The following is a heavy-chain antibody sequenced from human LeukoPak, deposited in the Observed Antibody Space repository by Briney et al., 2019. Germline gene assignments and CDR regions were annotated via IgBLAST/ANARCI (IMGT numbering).Heavy chain of an antibody. Sequence: PSETLSLTCTVSGGSTSTISYFWGWIRQPPGKGLEWIGTISYSGSTYYNPSLKSRVTISVDTSKNQFSLKLSSVTAADTAIYYCARENSSGWYRNYFDYWGQGTLVTVSS. CDR1: GGSTSTISYF. J-gene: IGHJ4*02. CDR3: ARENSSGWYRNYFDY. CDR2: ISYSGST. V-gene: IGHV4-39*07. D-gene: IGHD6-19*01.